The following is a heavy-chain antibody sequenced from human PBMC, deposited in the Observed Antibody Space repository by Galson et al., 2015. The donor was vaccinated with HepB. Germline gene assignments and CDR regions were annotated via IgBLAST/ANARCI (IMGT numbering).Heavy chain of an antibody. V-gene: IGHV3-9*01. D-gene: IGHD1-26*01. CDR2: ISWNSGSI. Sequence: SLRLSCAASGFTFSSYAMHWVRQAPGKGLEWDSGISWNSGSIGYADSVKGRFTISRDNVKNSLYLQMDSLRAEDTAVYYCATSSISSGSYHFYFDYWGQGTLVTVSS. CDR3: ATSSISSGSYHFYFDY. J-gene: IGHJ4*02. CDR1: GFTFSSYA.